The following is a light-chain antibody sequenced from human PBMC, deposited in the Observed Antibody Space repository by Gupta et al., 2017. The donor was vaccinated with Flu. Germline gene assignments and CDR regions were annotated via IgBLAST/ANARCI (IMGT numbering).Light chain of an antibody. CDR1: QSVSSSF. CDR2: GAS. CDR3: QQYGSSPWT. V-gene: IGKV3-20*01. Sequence: EIVLTQSPGTLSLSPGERATLSCRASQSVSSSFLAWYQQKPGQAPRLLIYGASNRAPGIPARFSGSGSGTDFTLAISRLEPEDFAVYYCQQYGSSPWTFGQGTKVEIK. J-gene: IGKJ1*01.